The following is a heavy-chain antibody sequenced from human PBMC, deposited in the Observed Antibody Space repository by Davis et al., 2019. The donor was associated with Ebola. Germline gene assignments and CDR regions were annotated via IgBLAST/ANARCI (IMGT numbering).Heavy chain of an antibody. CDR2: ISGSGGST. D-gene: IGHD3-9*01. CDR1: GFTFSSYA. Sequence: GESLKISCAAPGFTFSSYAMSWVRQAPGKGLEWVSAISGSGGSTYYADSVKGRFTISRDNSKNTLYLQMNSLRAEDTAVYYCAKQLRYFDWQYDYWGQGTLVTVSS. CDR3: AKQLRYFDWQYDY. J-gene: IGHJ4*02. V-gene: IGHV3-23*01.